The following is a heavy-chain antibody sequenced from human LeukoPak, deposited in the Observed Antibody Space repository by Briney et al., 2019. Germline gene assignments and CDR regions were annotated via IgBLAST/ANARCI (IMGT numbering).Heavy chain of an antibody. CDR2: IIPIFGTA. CDR1: GGTFSSYA. D-gene: IGHD4-17*01. J-gene: IGHJ3*02. CDR3: ASDYGDNLPYAFDI. V-gene: IGHV1-69*13. Sequence: SVKVSCKASGGTFSSYAISWVRHAPGQGLEWMGGIIPIFGTANYAQKFQGRVTITADESTSTAYMELSSLRSEDTAVYYCASDYGDNLPYAFDIWGQGTMVTVSS.